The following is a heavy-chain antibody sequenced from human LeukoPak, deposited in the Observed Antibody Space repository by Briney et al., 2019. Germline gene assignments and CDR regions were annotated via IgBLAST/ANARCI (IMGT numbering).Heavy chain of an antibody. CDR1: GFTFDDYA. J-gene: IGHJ4*02. Sequence: SGGSLRLSCAASGFTFDDYAMHWVRQAPGKGLEWVSGISWNSGSIGYADSVKGRFTISRDNAKNSLYLQMNSLRAEDTAVYYCAKDAFFRDGYNYQDYWGQGTLVTVSS. D-gene: IGHD5-24*01. CDR2: ISWNSGSI. CDR3: AKDAFFRDGYNYQDY. V-gene: IGHV3-9*01.